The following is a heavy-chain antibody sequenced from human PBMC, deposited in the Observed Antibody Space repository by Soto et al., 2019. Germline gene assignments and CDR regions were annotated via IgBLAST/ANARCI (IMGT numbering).Heavy chain of an antibody. Sequence: QVQLVQSGADVKKPGSSVKVSCKTSGGPFGSSAISWVRQAPAQGLEWMGEIIPVFDKANYAQNFQGRLTITAHEPTGTVFMQLSSLRSEDTAVYFCARLRRDWGDAFDLWGLGTFVTVSS. CDR2: IIPVFDKA. J-gene: IGHJ3*01. CDR3: ARLRRDWGDAFDL. D-gene: IGHD3-16*01. V-gene: IGHV1-69*01. CDR1: GGPFGSSA.